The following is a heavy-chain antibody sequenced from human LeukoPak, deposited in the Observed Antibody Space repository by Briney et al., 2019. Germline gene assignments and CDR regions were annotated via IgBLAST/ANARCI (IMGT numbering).Heavy chain of an antibody. Sequence: NPSGTLSLTCAVSGGSISSNWWSWVRQPPGKGLEWIGEIYHSGSTIYNPSLKSRVTMSVDKSKNQFSLRLSSVTAADTAVYYCARHSGSYYYSYYYYYMDVWGKGTTVTVSS. V-gene: IGHV4-4*02. CDR2: IYHSGST. CDR3: ARHSGSYYYSYYYYYMDV. D-gene: IGHD1-26*01. CDR1: GGSISSNW. J-gene: IGHJ6*03.